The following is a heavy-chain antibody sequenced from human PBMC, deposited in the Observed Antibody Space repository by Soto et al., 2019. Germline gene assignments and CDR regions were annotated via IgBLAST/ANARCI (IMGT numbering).Heavy chain of an antibody. Sequence: QVQLVQSGAEVKKPESSVKVSCKASGGTFSSYAISWVRQAPRQGLEWMGGIIPIFGTANYAQKFQGRVTITADESTSTAYMELSSLRSEDTAVYYCARVGVENWFDPWGQGTLVTVSS. J-gene: IGHJ5*02. D-gene: IGHD1-1*01. CDR3: ARVGVENWFDP. CDR1: GGTFSSYA. CDR2: IIPIFGTA. V-gene: IGHV1-69*01.